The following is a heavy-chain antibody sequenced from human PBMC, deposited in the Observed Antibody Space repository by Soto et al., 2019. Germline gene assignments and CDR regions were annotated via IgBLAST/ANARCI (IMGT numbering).Heavy chain of an antibody. CDR2: IIPILGIA. CDR1: GGTFSSYA. V-gene: IGHV1-69*10. Sequence: ASVKVSCKASGGTFSSYAISWVRQAPGQGLEWMGGIIPILGIANYAQKFQGRVTITADKSTSTAYMELSSLRSEGTAVYYCARDATPTTVSYYYYHGMDVWGQGPTVTVSS. D-gene: IGHD4-17*01. J-gene: IGHJ6*02. CDR3: ARDATPTTVSYYYYHGMDV.